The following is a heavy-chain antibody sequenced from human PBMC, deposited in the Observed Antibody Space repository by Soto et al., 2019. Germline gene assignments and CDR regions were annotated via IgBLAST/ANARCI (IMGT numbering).Heavy chain of an antibody. CDR3: ARLVFFYYFLRGYYNVHNYYVIDV. J-gene: IGHJ6*04. Sequence: GESLKISCKGSGYSFTSYWIGWVRQMPGKGLEWMGIIYPGDSDTRYSPSFQGQVTISADKSINSVYLQWSSLKASDTATYYCARLVFFYYFLRGYYNVHNYYVIDVWGKGTRVTFSS. D-gene: IGHD3-3*01. CDR2: IYPGDSDT. CDR1: GYSFTSYW. V-gene: IGHV5-51*01.